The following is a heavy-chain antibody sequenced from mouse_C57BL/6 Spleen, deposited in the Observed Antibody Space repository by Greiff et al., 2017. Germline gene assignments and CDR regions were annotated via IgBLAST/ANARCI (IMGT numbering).Heavy chain of an antibody. V-gene: IGHV5-4*03. CDR2: ISDGGSYT. CDR1: GFTFSSYA. CDR3: ASFYYGSSTGFAY. D-gene: IGHD1-1*01. Sequence: EVKLVESGGGLVKPGGSLKLSCAASGFTFSSYAMSWVRQTPEKRLEWVATISDGGSYTDYPDNVKGRFTISRDNAKNNLYLQMSHLKSEDTAMYYCASFYYGSSTGFAYWGQGTLVTVSA. J-gene: IGHJ3*01.